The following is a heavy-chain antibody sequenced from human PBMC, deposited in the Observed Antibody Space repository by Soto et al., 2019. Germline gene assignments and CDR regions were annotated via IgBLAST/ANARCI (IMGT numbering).Heavy chain of an antibody. V-gene: IGHV4-31*03. CDR1: GGSISSGGYY. J-gene: IGHJ6*02. CDR3: ARDRVEWELQNYYYGMDV. Sequence: SETLSLTCTVSGGSISSGGYYWSWIRQHPGKGLEWIGYMYYSGSTYYNPSLKSRVTISVDTSKNQFSLKLSSVTAADTAVYYCARDRVEWELQNYYYGMDVWGQGTTVTVSS. D-gene: IGHD1-26*01. CDR2: MYYSGST.